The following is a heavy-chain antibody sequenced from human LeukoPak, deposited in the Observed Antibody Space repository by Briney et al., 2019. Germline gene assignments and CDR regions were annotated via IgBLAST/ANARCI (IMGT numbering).Heavy chain of an antibody. CDR2: ITGSGGNT. Sequence: PGGSLRLSCAASGFTFSTYAMSWVRQAPGKGLEWVSAITGSGGNTWYADSVKGRFTISRDNSKNTLFLQMSSLRAEDTALYYCAKYMTGYYYNGLDVWGQGTTVTVSS. J-gene: IGHJ6*02. D-gene: IGHD3-16*01. CDR3: AKYMTGYYYNGLDV. V-gene: IGHV3-23*01. CDR1: GFTFSTYA.